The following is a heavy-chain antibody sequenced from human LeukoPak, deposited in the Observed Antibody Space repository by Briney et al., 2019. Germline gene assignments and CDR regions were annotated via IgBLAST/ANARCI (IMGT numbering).Heavy chain of an antibody. CDR1: GGSFSGYY. D-gene: IGHD4-17*01. Sequence: SETLSLTCAVYGGSFSGYYWSWIRQPPGKGLEWIGEINHSGSTNYNPSLKSRVTISVDTSKNQFSLKLSSVTAADTAVYYCARGPGREGSRQGNYGGAFDIWGQGTMVTVSS. CDR2: INHSGST. V-gene: IGHV4-34*01. J-gene: IGHJ3*02. CDR3: ARGPGREGSRQGNYGGAFDI.